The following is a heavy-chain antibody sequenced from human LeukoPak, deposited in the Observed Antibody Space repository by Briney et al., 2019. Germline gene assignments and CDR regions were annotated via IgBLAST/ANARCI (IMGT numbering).Heavy chain of an antibody. D-gene: IGHD3-22*01. V-gene: IGHV3-30*02. J-gene: IGHJ4*02. CDR1: GFTFSSYG. Sequence: PGGSLRLSCAASGFTFSSYGMHWVRQAPGKGLEWVAFIRYDGSNKYYADSVKGRFTISRDNSKNALYLQMNSLRAEDTAVYYCAKPPDYYDSSGINYWGQGTLVTVSS. CDR2: IRYDGSNK. CDR3: AKPPDYYDSSGINY.